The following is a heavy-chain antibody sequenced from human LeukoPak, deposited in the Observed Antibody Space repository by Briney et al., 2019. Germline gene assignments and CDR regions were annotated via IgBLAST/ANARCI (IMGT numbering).Heavy chain of an antibody. J-gene: IGHJ6*02. D-gene: IGHD3/OR15-3a*01. CDR1: GGSISRGGYS. CDR3: ATVGTNYYYYGMDV. Sequence: SQTLSLTCAVSGGSISRGGYSWSWIRQPPGKGLEWIGYIHHSGSTYYNPSLKSRVTISVDRSKNQFSLKLNSATAADTAVYYCATVGTNYYYYGMDVWGQGTTVTVSS. CDR2: IHHSGST. V-gene: IGHV4-30-2*01.